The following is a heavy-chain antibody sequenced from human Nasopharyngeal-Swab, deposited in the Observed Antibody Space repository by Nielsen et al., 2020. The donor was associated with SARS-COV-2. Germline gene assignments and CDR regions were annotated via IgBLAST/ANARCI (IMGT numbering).Heavy chain of an antibody. CDR2: ISNDGSDK. J-gene: IGHJ6*03. CDR3: SRADRGGSYFSQYYYYMDV. Sequence: VRQAPGKGLEWGAVISNDGSDKFYADSVKGRFSISTDTSRSAVYLQMNNLRAEDTALYYCSRADRGGSYFSQYYYYMDVWGTGTTVTVSS. D-gene: IGHD1-26*01. V-gene: IGHV3-30*03.